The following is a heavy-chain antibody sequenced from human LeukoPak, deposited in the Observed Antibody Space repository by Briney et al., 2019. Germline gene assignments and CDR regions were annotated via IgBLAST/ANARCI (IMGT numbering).Heavy chain of an antibody. CDR1: GGSFSGYY. CDR3: ARVPDYGYYFDY. J-gene: IGHJ4*02. D-gene: IGHD4-17*01. Sequence: PSETLPLTCAVYGGSFSGYYWSWIRQPPGKGLEWIGEINHSGSTNYNPSLKSRVTISVDTSKNQFSLKLSSVTAADTAVYYCARVPDYGYYFDYWGQGTLVTVSS. CDR2: INHSGST. V-gene: IGHV4-34*01.